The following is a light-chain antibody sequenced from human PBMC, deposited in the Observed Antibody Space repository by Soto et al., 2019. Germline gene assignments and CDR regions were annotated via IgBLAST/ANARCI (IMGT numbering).Light chain of an antibody. J-gene: IGKJ1*01. CDR2: AAS. V-gene: IGKV3-20*01. Sequence: EIVLTQSPGTLSLSPGERATLSCTASQSVADNYLAWYQQKPGQAPRLLIYAASRRAIGIPDTFSGSGSGTDFTLTITRLEPEDFALYYCQQYGHSPRTVGQGTKVDIK. CDR3: QQYGHSPRT. CDR1: QSVADNY.